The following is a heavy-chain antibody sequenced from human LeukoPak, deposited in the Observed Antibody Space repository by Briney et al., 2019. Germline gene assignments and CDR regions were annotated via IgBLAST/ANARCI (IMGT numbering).Heavy chain of an antibody. Sequence: ASVKVSCKASGYTFTSYAMNWVRQAPGQGLEWMGWISAYNDNTNYVQKFQGRVTMTTDTSTSTAYMELRSLSPDDTAVYYCARDQPGDTLSEYWGQGTLVAVSS. CDR3: ARDQPGDTLSEY. CDR2: ISAYNDNT. J-gene: IGHJ4*02. D-gene: IGHD2-21*02. V-gene: IGHV1-18*01. CDR1: GYTFTSYA.